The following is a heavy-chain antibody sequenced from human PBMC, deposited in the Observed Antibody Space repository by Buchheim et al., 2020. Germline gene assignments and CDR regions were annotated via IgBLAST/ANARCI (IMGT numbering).Heavy chain of an antibody. CDR2: VYSSGVT. CDR3: ATSRRGTPLVD. Sequence: QVQLQESGPGLVKPAQTLSLICSVSGASISSGNYYWNWIRQRPGQGLEWIGYVYSSGVTYYSPSLRSRLVISLDTSQNHFSLRLRSVTAADTAVYYCATSRRGTPLVDWGQGSL. CDR1: GASISSGNYY. V-gene: IGHV4-31*03. J-gene: IGHJ4*02. D-gene: IGHD3-16*01.